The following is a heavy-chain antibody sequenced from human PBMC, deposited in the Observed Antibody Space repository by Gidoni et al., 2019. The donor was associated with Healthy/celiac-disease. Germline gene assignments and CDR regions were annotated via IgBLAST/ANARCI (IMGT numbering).Heavy chain of an antibody. CDR3: ARRLGGAVTDYFDY. J-gene: IGHJ4*02. CDR2: ISSSSSYT. D-gene: IGHD3-16*01. Sequence: QVQLVESGGGLVKPGGSLRLSCAASGFPLSDYYMSWIRQAPGKGLEWVSYISSSSSYTNYADSVKGRFTISRDNAKNSLYLQMNSLRAEDTAVYYCARRLGGAVTDYFDYWGQGTLVTVSS. CDR1: GFPLSDYY. V-gene: IGHV3-11*05.